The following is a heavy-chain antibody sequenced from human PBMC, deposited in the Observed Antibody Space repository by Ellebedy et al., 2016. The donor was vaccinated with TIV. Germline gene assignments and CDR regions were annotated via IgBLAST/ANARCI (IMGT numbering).Heavy chain of an antibody. V-gene: IGHV1-46*01. CDR2: INPSAGST. CDR1: GYTFTKYY. Sequence: ASVKVSCKASGYTFTKYYMCWVRQAPGQGLEWMGIINPSAGSTNYAQKFQGRVTMTRDTSTSTVYMELSSLRSEDTAVYYCARGDKYYYDSSGYYYTYWGQGTLVTVSS. CDR3: ARGDKYYYDSSGYYYTY. J-gene: IGHJ4*02. D-gene: IGHD3-22*01.